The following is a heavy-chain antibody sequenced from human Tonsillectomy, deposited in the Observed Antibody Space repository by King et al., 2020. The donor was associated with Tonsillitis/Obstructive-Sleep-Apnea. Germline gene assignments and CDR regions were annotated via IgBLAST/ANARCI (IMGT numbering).Heavy chain of an antibody. V-gene: IGHV3-20*04. Sequence: VQLLESGGGVVRPGGSLRLSCAASGFTFDDYGMSWVRQAPGKGLEWVSGINWNGGSTGYADSVKGRFTISRDNAKNSLYLQMNSLRAEDTALYYCARVLTGYSSGWSDWYFDLWGRGTLVTVSS. CDR1: GFTFDDYG. CDR2: INWNGGST. D-gene: IGHD6-19*01. J-gene: IGHJ2*01. CDR3: ARVLTGYSSGWSDWYFDL.